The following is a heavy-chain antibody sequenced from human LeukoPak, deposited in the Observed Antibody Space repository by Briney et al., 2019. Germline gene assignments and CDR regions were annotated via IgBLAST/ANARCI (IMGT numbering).Heavy chain of an antibody. J-gene: IGHJ4*02. CDR1: VPRFTSYW. D-gene: IGHD6-13*01. CDR2: IYPGDSDT. CDR3: ARAKAYSSSRYYFDY. V-gene: IGHV5-51*01. Sequence: GASLKISSKDSVPRFTSYWIGWVRQMPGKGLEWMGIIYPGDSDTRYSPSFQGQVTISADKSISTAYLQWSSLKASDTAMYYCARAKAYSSSRYYFDYWGQGTLVTVSS.